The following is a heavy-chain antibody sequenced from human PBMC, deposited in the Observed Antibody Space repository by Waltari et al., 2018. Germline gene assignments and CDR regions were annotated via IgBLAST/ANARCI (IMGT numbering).Heavy chain of an antibody. V-gene: IGHV4-4*07. J-gene: IGHJ3*02. D-gene: IGHD2-21*02. Sequence: QVQLQESGPGLVKPSETLSLTCPVSGGSISSYYWSWLRLPAGRGLEWIGRIYTSGSTNYNPSLKSRVTMSVDTSKNQFSLKLSSVTAADTAVYYCARDAEYCGGDCYSNDAFDIWGQGTMVTVSS. CDR1: GGSISSYY. CDR2: IYTSGST. CDR3: ARDAEYCGGDCYSNDAFDI.